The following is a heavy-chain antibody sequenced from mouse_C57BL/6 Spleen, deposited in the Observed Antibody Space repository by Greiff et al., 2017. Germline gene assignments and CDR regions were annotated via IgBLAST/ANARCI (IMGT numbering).Heavy chain of an antibody. CDR1: GYTFTDYY. V-gene: IGHV1-26*01. CDR2: INPNNGGT. Sequence: EVQLQQSGPELVKPGASVKISCKASGYTFTDYYMNWVKQSHGKSLEWIGDINPNNGGTSYNQKFKGKATLTVDKSSSTAYMELRSLTSEDSAVYYCARGYDGSDYWGQGTTLTVSS. J-gene: IGHJ2*01. CDR3: ARGYDGSDY. D-gene: IGHD2-3*01.